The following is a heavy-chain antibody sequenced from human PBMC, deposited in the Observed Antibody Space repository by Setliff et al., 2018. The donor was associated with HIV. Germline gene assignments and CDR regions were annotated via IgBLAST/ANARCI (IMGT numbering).Heavy chain of an antibody. CDR1: GYTFSTYG. Sequence: ASVKVSCKASGYTFSTYGLTWVRQAPGQGLEWMGWIRADNGHTDYAQKFQGRVTMTADTSTSTAYMEMRTLRSDDTAVYYRARVQGINITLARGASAGLDVWGKGTTVTVSS. CDR2: IRADNGHT. J-gene: IGHJ6*04. D-gene: IGHD3-10*01. CDR3: ARVQGINITLARGASAGLDV. V-gene: IGHV1-18*01.